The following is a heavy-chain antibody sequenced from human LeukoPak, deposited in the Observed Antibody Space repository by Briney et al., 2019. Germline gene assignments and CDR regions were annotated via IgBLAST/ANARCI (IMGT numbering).Heavy chain of an antibody. V-gene: IGHV3-74*01. Sequence: GGSLRLSCAASGFTFSSYWMHGVRQAPGKGLFWVSHINSDGSRTDYADSVKGRFTISRDNAKNTLHLQMNSLRVEDTAVYYCIREQTSINNFGMDVWGKGTTVTVSS. D-gene: IGHD1/OR15-1a*01. J-gene: IGHJ6*04. CDR2: INSDGSRT. CDR1: GFTFSSYW. CDR3: IREQTSINNFGMDV.